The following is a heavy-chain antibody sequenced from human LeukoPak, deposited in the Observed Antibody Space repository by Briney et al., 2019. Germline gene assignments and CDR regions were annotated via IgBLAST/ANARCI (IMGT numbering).Heavy chain of an antibody. Sequence: KPSETLSLTCTVSGGSLSTYYWAWIRQPPGKGREWIGYIYDGGQIYDTGSATYNPSLKSRVTISIDTSKNQFSLKVRSVTAADTAVYYCARGDYGDSDYWGQGTLVTVSS. J-gene: IGHJ4*02. CDR2: IYDGGQIYDTGSA. CDR1: GGSLSTYY. V-gene: IGHV4-59*01. D-gene: IGHD4-17*01. CDR3: ARGDYGDSDY.